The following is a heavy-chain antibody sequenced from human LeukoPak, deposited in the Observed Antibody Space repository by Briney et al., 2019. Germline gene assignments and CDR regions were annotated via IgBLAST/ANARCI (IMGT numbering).Heavy chain of an antibody. CDR3: AKGEPYDYVWGSYRRFHSPYDS. V-gene: IGHV3-23*01. Sequence: GGSLRLSCAASGFTFSSCAMSWVRQAPGKGLEWVSGISASGGTTYYADSVKGRFTISRDNSKNTLYLQMNSLRAEDTAVYYCAKGEPYDYVWGSYRRFHSPYDSWGQGTLVTVSS. CDR1: GFTFSSCA. J-gene: IGHJ4*02. D-gene: IGHD3-16*02. CDR2: ISASGGTT.